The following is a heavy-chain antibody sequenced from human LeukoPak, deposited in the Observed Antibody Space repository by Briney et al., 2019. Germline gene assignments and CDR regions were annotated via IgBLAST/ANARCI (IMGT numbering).Heavy chain of an antibody. D-gene: IGHD6-13*01. V-gene: IGHV3-7*03. CDR3: ARRITIAAAGWGYGMDV. J-gene: IGHJ6*02. CDR1: GFTFNNHW. Sequence: GGSLRLSCAASGFTFNNHWMSWVRQAPGKGLEWVANIRHDGSDKKYVDSVKGRYTISRDNAENLLFLQMNSLRAEDTAVYYCARRITIAAAGWGYGMDVWGQGTTVTVSS. CDR2: IRHDGSDK.